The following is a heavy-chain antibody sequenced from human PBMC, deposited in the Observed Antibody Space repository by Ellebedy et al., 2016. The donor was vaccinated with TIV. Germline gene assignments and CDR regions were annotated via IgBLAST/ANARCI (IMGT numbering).Heavy chain of an antibody. J-gene: IGHJ4*02. Sequence: GGSLRLXCVASGFTFSDYWMHWVRQAPGKGLEWVANINQDGTKIYYVDSVKGRFTISRDNAKNSLYLQMHSLRAEDTALYYCVRALAAAASYWGQGTLVTVSS. CDR2: INQDGTKI. CDR1: GFTFSDYW. V-gene: IGHV3-7*01. CDR3: VRALAAAASY. D-gene: IGHD6-13*01.